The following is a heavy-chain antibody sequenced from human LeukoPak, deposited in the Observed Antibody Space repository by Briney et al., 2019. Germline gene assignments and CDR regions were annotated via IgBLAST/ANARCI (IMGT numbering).Heavy chain of an antibody. CDR2: ISFSGST. V-gene: IGHV4-59*08. CDR3: ARRNYGDYDHYFDY. D-gene: IGHD4-17*01. CDR1: GGSIGGYH. J-gene: IGHJ4*02. Sequence: PSETLSLTCTVSGGSIGGYHWSWIRQPPGKGLEWIGLISFSGSTNYNPSLKSRVTISGDTSRNQFSLRLSSVTAADRAVYFCARRNYGDYDHYFDYWGQGILVTVSS.